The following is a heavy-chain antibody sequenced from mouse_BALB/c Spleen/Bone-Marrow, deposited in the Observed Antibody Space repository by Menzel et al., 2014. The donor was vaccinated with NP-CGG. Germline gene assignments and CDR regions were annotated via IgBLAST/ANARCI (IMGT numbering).Heavy chain of an antibody. CDR3: VRSNWDGGSYFDY. V-gene: IGHV1-12*01. CDR2: IYPGNGDT. CDR1: GYIFINYN. D-gene: IGHD4-1*01. J-gene: IGHJ2*01. Sequence: QVQLQQSGAELMKPGASVKMSCKASGYIFINYNMHWVKQTPGQGLEWTGTIYPGNGDTSYNQKFKGKASLTADKSSSTAYMQLSSLTSEDSAVYYCVRSNWDGGSYFDYWGQGTTLTVSS.